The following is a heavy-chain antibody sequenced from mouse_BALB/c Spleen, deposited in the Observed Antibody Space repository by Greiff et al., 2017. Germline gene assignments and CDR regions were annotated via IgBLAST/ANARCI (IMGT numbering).Heavy chain of an antibody. CDR2: INPGSGGT. D-gene: IGHD1-1*02. J-gene: IGHJ2*01. Sequence: VQLQQSGAELVRPGTSVKVSCKASGYAFTNYLIEWVKQRPGQGLEWIGVINPGSGGTNYNEKFKGKATLTADKSSSTACMQLSSLTSDDSAVYFCARWDYGFDYWGQGTTLTVSS. CDR3: ARWDYGFDY. V-gene: IGHV1-54*01. CDR1: GYAFTNYL.